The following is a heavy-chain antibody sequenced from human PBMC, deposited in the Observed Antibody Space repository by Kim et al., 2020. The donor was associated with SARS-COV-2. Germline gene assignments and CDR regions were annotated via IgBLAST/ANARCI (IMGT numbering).Heavy chain of an antibody. CDR3: AISSGTTGYFDY. Sequence: YYNPSLKSRVTISVDTSKNQFSRKLSSVTAADTAVYYCAISSGTTGYFDYWGQGTLVTVSS. D-gene: IGHD4-4*01. J-gene: IGHJ4*02. V-gene: IGHV4-39*01.